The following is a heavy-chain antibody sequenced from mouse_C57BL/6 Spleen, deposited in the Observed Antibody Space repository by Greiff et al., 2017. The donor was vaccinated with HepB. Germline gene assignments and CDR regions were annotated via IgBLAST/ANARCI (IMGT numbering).Heavy chain of an antibody. J-gene: IGHJ3*01. Sequence: VQLQQPGAELVKPGASVKLSCKASGYTFTSYWMHWVKQRPGQGLEWIGMIHPNSGSTNYNEKFKSKATLTVDKSSSTAYMQLSSLTSEDSAVYYCARSSYGYDGVTWFAYWGQGTLVTVSA. D-gene: IGHD2-2*01. CDR1: GYTFTSYW. CDR2: IHPNSGST. CDR3: ARSSYGYDGVTWFAY. V-gene: IGHV1-64*01.